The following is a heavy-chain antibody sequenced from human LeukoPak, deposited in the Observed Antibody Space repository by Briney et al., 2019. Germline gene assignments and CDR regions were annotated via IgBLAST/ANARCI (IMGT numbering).Heavy chain of an antibody. V-gene: IGHV3-33*01. CDR2: IWYDGSNK. D-gene: IGHD3-10*01. CDR1: GFTFSNYG. Sequence: PGGSLRLSCAASGFTFSNYGMHWVRQAPGKGLEWVAVIWYDGSNKYYADSVKGRFTISRDNSKNTLYLQMNSLRAEDTAVYYCARDRYYGSGSPPSLYFDYWGQGTLVTVSS. CDR3: ARDRYYGSGSPPSLYFDY. J-gene: IGHJ4*02.